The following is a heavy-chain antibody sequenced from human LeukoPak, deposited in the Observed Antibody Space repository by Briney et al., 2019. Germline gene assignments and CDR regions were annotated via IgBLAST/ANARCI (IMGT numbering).Heavy chain of an antibody. CDR2: ISGSGGST. Sequence: GGSLRLSCAASGFTFSSYAMSWVRQAPGKGLEWVSAISGSGGSTYYADCVKGRFTVSRDNSKNTLYLQMSSLRAEDTAVYYCAKDERNWNYNLASQTYDWGQGTLVTVSS. CDR1: GFTFSSYA. V-gene: IGHV3-23*01. CDR3: AKDERNWNYNLASQTYD. J-gene: IGHJ4*02. D-gene: IGHD1-7*01.